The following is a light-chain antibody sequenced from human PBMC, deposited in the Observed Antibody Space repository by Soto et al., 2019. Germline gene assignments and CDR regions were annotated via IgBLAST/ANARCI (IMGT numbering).Light chain of an antibody. CDR2: GAS. Sequence: EIVLTQSPGTLSLSPGERATLSCRVSQSVSSSYLAWYQQKPGQAPRLLIYGASSRATGIPDRFSRSGSGTDFTLTISRLQPEDFAVYYCPQFGTSPNMYTFGQGTKLEIK. CDR1: QSVSSSY. CDR3: PQFGTSPNMYT. V-gene: IGKV3-20*01. J-gene: IGKJ2*01.